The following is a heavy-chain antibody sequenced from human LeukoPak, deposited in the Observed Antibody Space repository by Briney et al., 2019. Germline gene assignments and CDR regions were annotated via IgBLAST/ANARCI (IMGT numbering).Heavy chain of an antibody. CDR3: ARVPNALGSYYPDY. V-gene: IGHV4-59*01. Sequence: PSETLSLTCTVSGVSISSYYWSWLRQPPGKGLEWIGYMYYSGNSKYNPSLKSRVTISADTSKNEFSLKLSSVTAADTAVYYCARVPNALGSYYPDYWGQGTLVTVSS. D-gene: IGHD3-10*01. CDR2: MYYSGNS. CDR1: GVSISSYY. J-gene: IGHJ4*02.